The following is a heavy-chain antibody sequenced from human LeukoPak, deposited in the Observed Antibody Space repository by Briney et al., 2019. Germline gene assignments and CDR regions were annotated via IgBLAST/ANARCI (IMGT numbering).Heavy chain of an antibody. CDR3: AKDRRYSNYVKYFDY. CDR1: GFTFSSYA. Sequence: PGGSLRLSCAASGFTFSSYAMSWVRQAPGKGLEWVSAISGSGGSTYYADPVKGRFTISRDNSKNTLYLQMNSPRAEDTAVYYCAKDRRYSNYVKYFDYWGQGTLVTVSS. D-gene: IGHD4-4*01. V-gene: IGHV3-23*01. J-gene: IGHJ4*02. CDR2: ISGSGGST.